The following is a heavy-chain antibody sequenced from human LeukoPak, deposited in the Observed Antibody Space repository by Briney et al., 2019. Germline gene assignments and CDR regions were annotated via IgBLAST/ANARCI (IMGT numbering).Heavy chain of an antibody. D-gene: IGHD6-13*01. Sequence: PGGSLRLSCAGSGITISNNHMTWVRQAPGKGLEWVSVIYSGGSTYYADSVKGRFTIFRHNSKNTLYLQMNSLRVEDTAVYYCARTSSWYNLRAFDLWGQGTMVTVSS. CDR3: ARTSSWYNLRAFDL. CDR2: IYSGGST. V-gene: IGHV3-53*01. CDR1: GITISNNH. J-gene: IGHJ3*01.